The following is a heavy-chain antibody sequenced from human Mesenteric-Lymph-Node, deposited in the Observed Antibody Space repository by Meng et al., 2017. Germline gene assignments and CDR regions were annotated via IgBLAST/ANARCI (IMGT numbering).Heavy chain of an antibody. Sequence: GGSLRLSCAASGFTFSSYEMNWVRQAPGKGLEWISYISSSGSTIYYTDSVKGRFTISRDNAKNSLYLQMNSLRAEDTAVYYCACRPSTGDGLPYFDLWGQGTLVTVSS. J-gene: IGHJ4*02. D-gene: IGHD2-21*01. CDR1: GFTFSSYE. CDR2: ISSSGSTI. V-gene: IGHV3-48*03. CDR3: ACRPSTGDGLPYFDL.